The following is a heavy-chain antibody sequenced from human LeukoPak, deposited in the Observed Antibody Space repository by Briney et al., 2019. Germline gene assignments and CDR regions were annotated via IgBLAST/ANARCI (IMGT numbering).Heavy chain of an antibody. CDR2: ISGSGGST. CDR1: GFTFSSYA. D-gene: IGHD2-2*01. Sequence: GGSLRLSCAASGFTFSSYAMSWVRQAPGKGLEWVSAISGSGGSTYYADSVKGRFTISRDNSKNTLYLQMNSLRAEDTAVYYCAKRPSIVVVPALDYFDYWGQGTLVTVSS. V-gene: IGHV3-23*01. J-gene: IGHJ4*02. CDR3: AKRPSIVVVPALDYFDY.